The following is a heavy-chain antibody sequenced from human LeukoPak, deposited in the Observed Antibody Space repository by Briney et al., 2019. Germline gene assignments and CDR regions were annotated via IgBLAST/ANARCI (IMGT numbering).Heavy chain of an antibody. CDR2: LSYDGSNK. CDR1: GFTFSSYT. D-gene: IGHD3-22*01. Sequence: PGGSLRLSCAASGFTFSSYTMNWVRQPPGKGLEWVAVLSYDGSNKYYADSVKGRFTISRDSTKNTLYLQMNSLRAEDTAVYYCARSYYDITGYAFDFWGQGTMVTVSS. CDR3: ARSYYDITGYAFDF. J-gene: IGHJ3*01. V-gene: IGHV3-30-3*01.